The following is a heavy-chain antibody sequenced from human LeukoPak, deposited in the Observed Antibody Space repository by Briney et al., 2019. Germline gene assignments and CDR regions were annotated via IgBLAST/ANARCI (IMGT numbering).Heavy chain of an antibody. D-gene: IGHD3-9*01. CDR1: GYTFTSYG. J-gene: IGHJ4*02. Sequence: ASVKVSCKASGYTFTSYGISWVRQAHGQGLEWMGWISAYNGNIDYAQKLQGRVTMTTDTSTSTAYMELRSLRSDDTAVYHCARVGDILTGYPYYFDYWGQGTLVTVSS. CDR3: ARVGDILTGYPYYFDY. CDR2: ISAYNGNI. V-gene: IGHV1-18*01.